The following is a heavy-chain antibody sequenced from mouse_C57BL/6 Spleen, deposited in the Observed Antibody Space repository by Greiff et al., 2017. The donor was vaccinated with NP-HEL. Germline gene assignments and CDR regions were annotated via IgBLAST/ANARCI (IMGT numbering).Heavy chain of an antibody. CDR2: ISSGGDYI. J-gene: IGHJ1*03. CDR1: GFTFSSYA. CDR3: TREASLYDGYPWYFDV. D-gene: IGHD2-3*01. V-gene: IGHV5-9-1*02. Sequence: EVMLVESGEGLVKPGGSLKLSCAASGFTFSSYAMSWVRQTPEKRLEWVAYISSGGDYIYYADTVKGRFTISRDNARNTLYLQMSSLKSEDTAMYYCTREASLYDGYPWYFDVWGTGTTVTVSS.